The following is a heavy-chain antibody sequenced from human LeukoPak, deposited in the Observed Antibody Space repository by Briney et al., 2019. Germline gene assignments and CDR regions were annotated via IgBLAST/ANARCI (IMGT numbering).Heavy chain of an antibody. Sequence: PGGSLRLSCAASQFTFNIYPMHWVRQASGKGLEWVAVIWYDGSNKYYADSVKGRFTISRDNSKNTLYLQMNSLRAEDTAVYYCASHVFVNIDAFDIWGQGTMVTVSS. CDR1: QFTFNIYP. J-gene: IGHJ3*02. CDR3: ASHVFVNIDAFDI. D-gene: IGHD3-10*01. CDR2: IWYDGSNK. V-gene: IGHV3-33*08.